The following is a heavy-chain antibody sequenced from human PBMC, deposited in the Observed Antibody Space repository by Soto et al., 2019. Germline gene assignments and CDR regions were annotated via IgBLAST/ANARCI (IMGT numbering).Heavy chain of an antibody. J-gene: IGHJ3*02. D-gene: IGHD3-16*01. CDR3: ARRPMLRPLAENAFDI. CDR1: GGYLSSSIYY. CDR2: VYYSGTT. V-gene: IGHV4-39*01. Sequence: SETMSHTYTFSGGYLSSSIYYLHWIRQPPGKGLEWIGSVYYSGTTYYNPSLKRRVTISVDTYNQFSLKLSSVTAADTAFYYCARRPMLRPLAENAFDIWGQGTMVTVSS.